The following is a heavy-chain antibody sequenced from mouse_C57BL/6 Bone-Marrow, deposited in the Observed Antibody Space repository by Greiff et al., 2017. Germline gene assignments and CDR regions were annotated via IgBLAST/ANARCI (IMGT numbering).Heavy chain of an antibody. Sequence: DVKLVESGGGLVKPGGSLKLSCAASGFTFSDYGMHWVRQAPEKGLEWVAYISSGSSTIYYAGTVKGRFTISRDNAKNTLFLQMTSLRSEDTAMYYCARKYYFDYWGQGTTLTVSS. CDR3: ARKYYFDY. V-gene: IGHV5-17*01. CDR1: GFTFSDYG. J-gene: IGHJ2*01. CDR2: ISSGSSTI.